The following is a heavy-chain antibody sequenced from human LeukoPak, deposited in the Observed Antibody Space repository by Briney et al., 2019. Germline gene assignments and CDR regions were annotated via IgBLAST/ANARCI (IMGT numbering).Heavy chain of an antibody. D-gene: IGHD3-22*01. CDR3: TTYYYDGSGTVFINY. CDR1: GFMFSGSA. V-gene: IGHV3-73*01. Sequence: PGGSLRLSCATSGFMFSGSAMHWVRQASGKGLEWIGRIRTRKNNYATAYGASVTGRFIISRDDSKKTTDLQMNSLKTEDTAVYYCTTYYYDGSGTVFINYWGQGTLVTVTS. CDR2: IRTRKNNYAT. J-gene: IGHJ4*02.